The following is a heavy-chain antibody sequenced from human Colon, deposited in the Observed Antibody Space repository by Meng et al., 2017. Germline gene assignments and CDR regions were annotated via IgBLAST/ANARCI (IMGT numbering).Heavy chain of an antibody. CDR1: GGSISSTNW. CDR3: AREDGSIGFTPAGQ. J-gene: IGHJ1*01. V-gene: IGHV4-4*03. D-gene: IGHD1-26*01. CDR2: ISQSGSS. Sequence: DSCAGVGNPRGPLSLPGAVSGGSISSTNWLSWIRQPPGKGLEWIGEISQSGSSNYNPSLKSRVTMSLDKSKNHFFLNLSSVSAADTAVYYCAREDGSIGFTPAGQWGQGTLVTVSS.